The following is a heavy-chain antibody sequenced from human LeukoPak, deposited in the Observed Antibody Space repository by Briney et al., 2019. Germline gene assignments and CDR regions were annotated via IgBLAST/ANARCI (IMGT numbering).Heavy chain of an antibody. CDR2: ISWNIGST. J-gene: IGHJ3*02. CDR1: RFTSDEFA. Sequence: RRCLCPSCALSRFTSDEFATRWVRQAPGGGLEWVSGISWNIGSTSYTDSVKGRFTISRDNAKNSLYLQMNSLRAEDTALYYCAKDSSDAFDIWGQGTMVTVSS. CDR3: AKDSSDAFDI. V-gene: IGHV3-9*02.